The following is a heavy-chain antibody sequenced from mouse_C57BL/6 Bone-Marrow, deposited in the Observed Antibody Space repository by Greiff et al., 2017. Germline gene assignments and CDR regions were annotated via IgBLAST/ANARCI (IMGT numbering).Heavy chain of an antibody. J-gene: IGHJ3*01. V-gene: IGHV2-9*01. CDR1: GFSLTSYG. D-gene: IGHD1-1*01. Sequence: VQLVESGPGLVAPSQSLSITCAVSGFSLTSYGVDWVRQPPGKGLEWLGVIWGGGSTNYNSALLSSLGISKDNSKSQVSLRMNGLQTDDTAMYYCAKHRDYGGFAYWGKGTLVTVSA. CDR2: IWGGGST. CDR3: AKHRDYGGFAY.